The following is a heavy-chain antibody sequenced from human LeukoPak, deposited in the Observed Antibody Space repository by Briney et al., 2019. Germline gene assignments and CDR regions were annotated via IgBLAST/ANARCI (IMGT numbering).Heavy chain of an antibody. D-gene: IGHD2-2*01. CDR2: IYTSGST. V-gene: IGHV4-4*09. CDR1: GGSISSCY. Sequence: SETLSLTCTVSGGSISSCYWSWIRQPPGKGLEWIGYIYTSGSTNYNPSLKSRVTISVDTSKNQFSLKLSSVTAADTAVYYCARKKGSTSSSGWFDPWGQGTLVTVSS. J-gene: IGHJ5*02. CDR3: ARKKGSTSSSGWFDP.